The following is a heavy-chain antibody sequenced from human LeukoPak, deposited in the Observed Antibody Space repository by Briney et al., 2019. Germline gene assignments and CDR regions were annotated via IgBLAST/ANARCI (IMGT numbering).Heavy chain of an antibody. CDR3: ARAGAIGSVDY. D-gene: IGHD2-15*01. CDR2: INHDGNEK. CDR1: GFTFSSYW. V-gene: IGHV3-7*01. J-gene: IGHJ4*02. Sequence: GGSLRLSCAASGFTFSSYWMSWVRQAPGKGLEWVANINHDGNEKYYVDSVTGRFTISRDNAKNSLYLQMNSLRVEDTAVYYCARAGAIGSVDYWGQGTPVPVSS.